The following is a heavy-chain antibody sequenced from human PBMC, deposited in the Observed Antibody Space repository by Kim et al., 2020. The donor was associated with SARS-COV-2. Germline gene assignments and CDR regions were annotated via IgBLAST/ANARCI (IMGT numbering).Heavy chain of an antibody. D-gene: IGHD3-22*01. CDR1: GGSFSGYY. Sequence: SETLSLTCAVYGGSFSGYYWSWIRQPPGKGLEWIGEINHSGSTNYNPSLKSRVTISVDTSKNQFSLKLSSVTAADTAVYYCARGYHYDSSGDFDYWGQGT. CDR2: INHSGST. V-gene: IGHV4-34*01. CDR3: ARGYHYDSSGDFDY. J-gene: IGHJ4*02.